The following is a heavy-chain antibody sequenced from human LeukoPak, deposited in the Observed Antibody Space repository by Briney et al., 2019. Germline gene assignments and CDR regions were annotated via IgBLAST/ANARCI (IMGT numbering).Heavy chain of an antibody. CDR3: ARGGGMRSWYDFDY. CDR2: IKEAGSEK. CDR1: GFTFSNYW. Sequence: GGSLRLSCAASGFTFSNYWMSWVRQAPGKGLEFMANIKEAGSEKYYVDSVKGRFTISRDNDKNSVHLQMNSLRAEDTAVYYCARGGGMRSWYDFDYWGQGTLVTVS. J-gene: IGHJ4*02. D-gene: IGHD6-13*01. V-gene: IGHV3-7*04.